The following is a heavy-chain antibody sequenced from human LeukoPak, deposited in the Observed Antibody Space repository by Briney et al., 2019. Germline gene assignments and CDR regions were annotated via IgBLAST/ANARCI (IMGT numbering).Heavy chain of an antibody. J-gene: IGHJ4*02. Sequence: SETLSLTCTVSGVSISSGSYYWSWIRQPAGKGLEWIGRIYTSGSTNYNPSLKSRVTISVDTSKNQFSLKLSSVTAADTAVYYCARDSLDYSNPTFDYWGQGTLVTVSS. D-gene: IGHD4-11*01. V-gene: IGHV4-61*02. CDR2: IYTSGST. CDR3: ARDSLDYSNPTFDY. CDR1: GVSISSGSYY.